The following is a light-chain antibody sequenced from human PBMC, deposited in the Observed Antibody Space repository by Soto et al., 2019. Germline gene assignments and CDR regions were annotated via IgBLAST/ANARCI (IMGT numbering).Light chain of an antibody. J-gene: IGKJ1*01. CDR3: QQYGSTPPT. CDR2: DAS. V-gene: IGKV3-20*01. CDR1: QSVSNNF. Sequence: EIVLTQSPGTLSLSPGERATLSCRASQSVSNNFLAWYQQKPGQPPRLLISDASSRATGIPDRFSGSGSGTDFTLTISRLEPEDFAVYYCQQYGSTPPTFGQWTKVEI.